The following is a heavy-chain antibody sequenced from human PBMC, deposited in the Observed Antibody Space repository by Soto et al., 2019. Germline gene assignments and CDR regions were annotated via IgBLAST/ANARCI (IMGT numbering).Heavy chain of an antibody. D-gene: IGHD6-6*01. Sequence: QVQLVQSGAEVKKPGSSVKVSCKASGGTFSSYAISWVRQAPGQGLELMGGSIPIFGTANYAQKFQGRVTITADESTSTSYMELSSLRSEDTAVYYCASGGAARPHYYYYGMDVWGQGTTVTVSS. CDR3: ASGGAARPHYYYYGMDV. J-gene: IGHJ6*02. V-gene: IGHV1-69*01. CDR1: GGTFSSYA. CDR2: SIPIFGTA.